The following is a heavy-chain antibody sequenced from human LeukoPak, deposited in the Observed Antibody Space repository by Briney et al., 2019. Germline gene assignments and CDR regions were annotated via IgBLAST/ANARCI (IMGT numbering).Heavy chain of an antibody. CDR2: ISGSGGST. V-gene: IGHV3-23*01. CDR1: GFTFSSYS. Sequence: GGSLRLSCTASGFTFSSYSLNWVRQAPGKGLEWVSAISGSGGSTYYADSVKGRFTISRDNSKNTLYLQMNSLRAEDTAVYYCATWWRLLIDYWGQGTLVTVSS. J-gene: IGHJ4*02. D-gene: IGHD2-8*02. CDR3: ATWWRLLIDY.